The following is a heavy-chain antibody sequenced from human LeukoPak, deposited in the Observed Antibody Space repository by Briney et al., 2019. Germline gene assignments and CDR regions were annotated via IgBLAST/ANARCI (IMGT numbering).Heavy chain of an antibody. Sequence: GGSLRLSCAASGFTFSNHPMHWVRQAPGKGLESVSVISPDGASTHYVNSVKGRFTISRDNSKNTLHLQMGSLRVEDMAVYYCARESIGDYDYWGQGTLVTVSS. CDR1: GFTFSNHP. CDR3: ARESIGDYDY. CDR2: ISPDGAST. D-gene: IGHD4-17*01. J-gene: IGHJ4*02. V-gene: IGHV3-64*01.